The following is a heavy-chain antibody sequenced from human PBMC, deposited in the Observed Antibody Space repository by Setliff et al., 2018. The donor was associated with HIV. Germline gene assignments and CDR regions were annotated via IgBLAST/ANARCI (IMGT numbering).Heavy chain of an antibody. Sequence: GSLRLSCAASGLTFSNYWMTWVRQAPGKGLEWVGKTNQDGSERYYGDSVKGRFTIFRDNAESSLYLQMDSLRGEDTAMYFCASICSSTNCPSVNMNVWGQGTMVTV. J-gene: IGHJ3*01. CDR1: GLTFSNYW. CDR3: ASICSSTNCPSVNMNV. V-gene: IGHV3-7*01. D-gene: IGHD2-2*01. CDR2: TNQDGSER.